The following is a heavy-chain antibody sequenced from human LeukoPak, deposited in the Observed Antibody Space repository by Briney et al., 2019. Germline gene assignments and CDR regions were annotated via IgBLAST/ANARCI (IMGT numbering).Heavy chain of an antibody. D-gene: IGHD2-2*01. Sequence: ASVTVSCKASGGTFSSYAISWVRQAPGQGLEWMGGIIPIFGTANYAQKFQGRVTITADESTSTAYMELSSLRSEDTAVYYCARGSDCSSTSCYLFGAFDIWGQGTMVTVSS. CDR1: GGTFSSYA. CDR2: IIPIFGTA. V-gene: IGHV1-69*13. J-gene: IGHJ3*02. CDR3: ARGSDCSSTSCYLFGAFDI.